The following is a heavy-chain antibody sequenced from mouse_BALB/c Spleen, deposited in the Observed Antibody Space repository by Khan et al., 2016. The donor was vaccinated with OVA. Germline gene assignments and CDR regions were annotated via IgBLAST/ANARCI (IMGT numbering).Heavy chain of an antibody. D-gene: IGHD1-1*01. CDR3: SRSNYYVRGLYAMDY. Sequence: DLVEPGDSVKMSCKASGYTFTSYWINWIKERPGQGLEWIGQIGPGSGSASYNELFKGRATLTVDKSYSTVYIQLSSLSSEDSAVYFCSRSNYYVRGLYAMDYWGQGTSVTVSS. CDR2: IGPGSGSA. CDR1: GYTFTSYW. V-gene: IGHV1S41*01. J-gene: IGHJ4*01.